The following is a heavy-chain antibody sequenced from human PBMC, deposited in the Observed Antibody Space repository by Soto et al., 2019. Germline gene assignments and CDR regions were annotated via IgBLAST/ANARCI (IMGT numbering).Heavy chain of an antibody. V-gene: IGHV1-24*01. CDR1: GYTLTELS. J-gene: IGHJ4*02. Sequence: ASVKVSCKVSGYTLTELSMHWVRQAPGKGLEWMGGFDPEDGETIYAQKFRGRVTMTEDTSTDTAYMELSSLRSEDTAVYYCATSRAFYGSGSYDYFDYWGQGTLVTVSS. CDR3: ATSRAFYGSGSYDYFDY. D-gene: IGHD3-10*01. CDR2: FDPEDGET.